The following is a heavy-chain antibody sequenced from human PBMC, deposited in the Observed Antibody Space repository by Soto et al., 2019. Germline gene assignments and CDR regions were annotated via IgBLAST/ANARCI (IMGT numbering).Heavy chain of an antibody. D-gene: IGHD3-10*01. V-gene: IGHV3-30*18. CDR1: GFTFSSYG. CDR3: AKGDGSGSYEYYYGMDV. Sequence: GGSLRLSCAASGFTFSSYGMHWVRQAPGKGLEWVAVISYDGSNKYYADSVEGRFTISRDNSKNTLYLQMNSLRAEDTAVYYCAKGDGSGSYEYYYGMDVWGQGTTVTVSS. CDR2: ISYDGSNK. J-gene: IGHJ6*02.